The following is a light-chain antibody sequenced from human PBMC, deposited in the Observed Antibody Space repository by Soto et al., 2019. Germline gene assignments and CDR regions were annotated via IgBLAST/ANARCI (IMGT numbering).Light chain of an antibody. V-gene: IGLV2-8*01. CDR1: SSDVGGYNY. CDR3: SSYAGSNNYV. Sequence: SALTQPLSASGSPGQSGPISCTGTSSDVGGYNYVSWYQQHPGKAPKLMIYEVSKRPSGVPDRFSGSKSGNTASLTVSGLQAEDEADYYCSSYAGSNNYVFGTGTKVTVL. CDR2: EVS. J-gene: IGLJ1*01.